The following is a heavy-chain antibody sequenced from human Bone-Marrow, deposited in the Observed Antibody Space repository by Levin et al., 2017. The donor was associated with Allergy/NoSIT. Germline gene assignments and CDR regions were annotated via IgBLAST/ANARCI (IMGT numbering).Heavy chain of an antibody. D-gene: IGHD5-24*01. CDR2: IYFDDSDT. CDR1: GYNFSRYW. J-gene: IGHJ3*01. V-gene: IGHV5-51*01. CDR3: ARLDDTDGAFDV. Sequence: RGESLKISCKGSGYNFSRYWIGWVRQRPGKGLEWMGIIYFDDSDTRYSPSFQGQVSFSADKSISTAYLQWSSLKASDTAMYYCARLDDTDGAFDVWGQGTMVIVSS.